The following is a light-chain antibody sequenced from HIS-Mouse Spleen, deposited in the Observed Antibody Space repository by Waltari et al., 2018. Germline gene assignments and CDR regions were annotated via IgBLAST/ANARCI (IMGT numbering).Light chain of an antibody. CDR1: NSNIGSNT. J-gene: IGLJ3*02. CDR2: SNN. V-gene: IGLV1-44*01. CDR3: AAWDDSLNGWV. Sequence: QSVLTQPPSASGTPGQRVTISCSGSNSNIGSNTVNWYQQLPGTAPKLLIYSNNQWPSGVPDRFSGSKSGTSASLAISGLQSEDEADYYCAAWDDSLNGWVFGGGTKLTVL.